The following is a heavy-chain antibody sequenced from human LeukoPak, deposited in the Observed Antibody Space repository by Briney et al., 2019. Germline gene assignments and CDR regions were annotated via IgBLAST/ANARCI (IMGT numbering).Heavy chain of an antibody. V-gene: IGHV4-4*02. CDR2: IYHSGST. CDR1: GGSISSSNW. J-gene: IGHJ5*02. CDR3: ARGTVGYCSGGSCQGWFDP. Sequence: SETLSLTCAVSGGSISSSNWWSWVRQPPGKGLEWIGEIYHSGSTNYNPSLKSRVTISVDTSNKFSLKLSSVTAADTAVYYCARGTVGYCSGGSCQGWFDPWGQGTLVTVSS. D-gene: IGHD2-15*01.